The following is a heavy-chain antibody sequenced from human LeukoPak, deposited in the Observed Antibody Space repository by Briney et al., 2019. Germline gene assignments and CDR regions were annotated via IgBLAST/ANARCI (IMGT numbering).Heavy chain of an antibody. Sequence: GGSLRLSCAASGFTFSLYWMNWVRWAPGKGLEWVANIKQDGSEKNYVDSVKGRFTISRDNAKNSLYLQMNNLRVEDTAMYYCAGGTGFIIKDWGQGTLVTVSS. CDR2: IKQDGSEK. CDR3: AGGTGFIIKD. J-gene: IGHJ4*02. V-gene: IGHV3-7*03. CDR1: GFTFSLYW. D-gene: IGHD3-9*01.